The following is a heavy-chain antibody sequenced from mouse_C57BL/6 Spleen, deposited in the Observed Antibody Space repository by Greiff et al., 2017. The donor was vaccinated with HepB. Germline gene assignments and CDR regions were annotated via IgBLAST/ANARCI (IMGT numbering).Heavy chain of an antibody. V-gene: IGHV1-26*01. CDR2: INPYNGGT. J-gene: IGHJ1*03. Sequence: VQLQQSGPELVKPGASVKISCKASGYTFTDYYMNWVKQSHGKSLEWIGDINPYNGGTSYNQKFKGKATLTVDKSSSTAYMELRSLTSEDSAVYYCARGYDGYYRYWYFDVWGTGTTVTVSS. D-gene: IGHD2-3*01. CDR1: GYTFTDYY. CDR3: ARGYDGYYRYWYFDV.